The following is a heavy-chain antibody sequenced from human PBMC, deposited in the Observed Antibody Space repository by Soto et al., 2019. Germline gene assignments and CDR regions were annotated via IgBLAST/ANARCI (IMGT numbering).Heavy chain of an antibody. CDR2: IYYTGST. D-gene: IGHD3-22*01. J-gene: IGHJ4*02. V-gene: IGHV4-39*01. CDR3: ARLHTMILDN. Sequence: QLQLQESDPGVVKPSETLSLTCSVSGGSLSGGSYYWGWIRQPPGKGLEWIGSIYYTGSTYYNPSLKPRVSISVDTSKNQFSLNLRSVTAADTAVYYCARLHTMILDNWGQGALVNVSS. CDR1: GGSLSGGSYY.